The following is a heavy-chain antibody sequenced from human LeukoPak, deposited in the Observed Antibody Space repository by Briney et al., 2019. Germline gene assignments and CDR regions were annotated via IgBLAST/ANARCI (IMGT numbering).Heavy chain of an antibody. D-gene: IGHD3-16*01. CDR1: GFTFSSYG. J-gene: IGHJ4*02. V-gene: IGHV3-30*04. Sequence: GGSLRLSCAASGFTFSSYGIHWVRQAPGKGLEWVTVISNDGRKTYYADSVKGRFTISRDNSKNTLYLQMNSLRAEDTAVYYCARGLVYGDSFDYWGQGTLVTVSS. CDR3: ARGLVYGDSFDY. CDR2: ISNDGRKT.